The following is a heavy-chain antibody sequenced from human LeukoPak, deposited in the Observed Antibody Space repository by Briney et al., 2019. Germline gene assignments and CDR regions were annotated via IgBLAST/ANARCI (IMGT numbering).Heavy chain of an antibody. J-gene: IGHJ5*02. CDR1: GDSISSGSYS. CDR3: ARPLASGWYSWFDP. D-gene: IGHD6-19*01. CDR2: ISYSGST. Sequence: PSETLSLTCTVSGDSISSGSYSWGWIRQPPGKGLEWIGRISYSGSTYYNPSLNSRGTISVDTPKNQFSLKLSSVTAADTAVYYCARPLASGWYSWFDPWGQGTLVTGSS. V-gene: IGHV4-39*01.